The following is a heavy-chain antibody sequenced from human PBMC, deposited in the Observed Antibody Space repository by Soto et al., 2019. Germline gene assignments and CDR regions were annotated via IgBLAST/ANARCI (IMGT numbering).Heavy chain of an antibody. CDR1: GFSLSTSGVG. V-gene: IGHV2-5*02. J-gene: IGHJ4*02. CDR3: VHIRYGSGLFDY. D-gene: IGHD3-10*01. Sequence: QITLKESGPTLVKPTQTLTLTCNFSGFSLSTSGVGVGWIRQPPGKALEWLALIYWDDDKRYSPSLKSRLTSTKDTAKYQVVLTMTNMDPVDTATYYCVHIRYGSGLFDYWGQGTLVTVSS. CDR2: IYWDDDK.